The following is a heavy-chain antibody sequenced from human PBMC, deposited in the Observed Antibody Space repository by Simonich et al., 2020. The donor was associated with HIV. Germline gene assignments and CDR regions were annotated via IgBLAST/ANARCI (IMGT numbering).Heavy chain of an antibody. Sequence: QVQLQESGPGLVKPSETLSLTCTVSGGSISTYYWSWIRQPPGKGLELIGYIYYSGSTNANPSLKSRVTISVDTSKNQFSLKLSSVTAADTAVYYCARRGHYYDSFDLWGRGTLVTVSS. CDR1: GGSISTYY. CDR3: ARRGHYYDSFDL. D-gene: IGHD3-22*01. CDR2: IYYSGST. J-gene: IGHJ2*01. V-gene: IGHV4-59*12.